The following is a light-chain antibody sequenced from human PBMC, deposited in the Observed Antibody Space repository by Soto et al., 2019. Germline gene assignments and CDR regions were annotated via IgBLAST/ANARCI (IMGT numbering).Light chain of an antibody. V-gene: IGLV2-14*01. CDR3: SSYTNSRTYV. J-gene: IGLJ1*01. Sequence: QSVLTQPASVSGSPGQSITFSCTGTSSDVGHYNFVSWYQQHPGKAPKVMIYDVNNRPSGVSNRFSGSKSGNTASLTISGLQAEDEAEYYCSSYTNSRTYVFGAGTKLTVL. CDR1: SSDVGHYNF. CDR2: DVN.